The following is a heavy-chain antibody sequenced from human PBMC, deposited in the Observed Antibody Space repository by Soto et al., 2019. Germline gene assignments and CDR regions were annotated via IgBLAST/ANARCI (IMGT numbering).Heavy chain of an antibody. V-gene: IGHV3-30-3*01. Sequence: GGSLRLSCAASGFTFSSYAMHWVRQAPGKGLEWVAVISYDGSNKHYADSVKGRFTISRDNSKNTLYLQMNSLRAEDTAVYYCARGLLVGASDFDYWGQGTLVTVSS. CDR1: GFTFSSYA. CDR3: ARGLLVGASDFDY. D-gene: IGHD1-26*01. CDR2: ISYDGSNK. J-gene: IGHJ4*02.